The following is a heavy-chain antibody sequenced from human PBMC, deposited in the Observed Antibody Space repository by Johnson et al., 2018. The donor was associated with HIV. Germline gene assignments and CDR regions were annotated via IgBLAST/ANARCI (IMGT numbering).Heavy chain of an antibody. CDR1: GFTFSSYA. J-gene: IGHJ3*02. D-gene: IGHD2-2*01. Sequence: QVQLVESGGGVVQPGRSLRVSCAASGFTFSSYAMHWVRQAPGKGLEWVAVISYDGSDKYYADSVKGRITISRDNSKYTVYLQMNSLRVEDTAVYYCARGTLAAFDIWGQGTMVTVSS. CDR3: ARGTLAAFDI. V-gene: IGHV3-30*04. CDR2: ISYDGSDK.